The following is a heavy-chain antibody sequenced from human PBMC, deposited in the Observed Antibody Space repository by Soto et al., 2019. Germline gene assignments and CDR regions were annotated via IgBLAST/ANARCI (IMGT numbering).Heavy chain of an antibody. Sequence: QVQLVESGGGVVQPGRSLRLSCAASGFTFSSYGMHWVRQAPGKGLEWVAVISYDGSNKYYADSVKGRFTISRDNSKNTLYLQMNSLRAEDTAVYYCAKEVGRYSGSYSDYWGQGTLVTVSS. CDR1: GFTFSSYG. J-gene: IGHJ4*02. CDR2: ISYDGSNK. V-gene: IGHV3-30*18. CDR3: AKEVGRYSGSYSDY. D-gene: IGHD1-26*01.